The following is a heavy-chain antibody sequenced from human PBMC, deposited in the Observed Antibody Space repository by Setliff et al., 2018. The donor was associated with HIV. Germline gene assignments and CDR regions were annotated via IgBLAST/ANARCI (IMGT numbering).Heavy chain of an antibody. Sequence: SETLSLTCTVSNGSISSGNHYWSWIRQPPGKGLEWIGYIYTSGSTNYNPSLKSRVTISVDTSKNQFSLKLSPVTAADTAVYYCTRRDVTTGMDSWGPGILVTVSS. CDR3: TRRDVTTGMDS. CDR1: NGSISSGNHY. D-gene: IGHD4-17*01. V-gene: IGHV4-61*01. J-gene: IGHJ4*02. CDR2: IYTSGST.